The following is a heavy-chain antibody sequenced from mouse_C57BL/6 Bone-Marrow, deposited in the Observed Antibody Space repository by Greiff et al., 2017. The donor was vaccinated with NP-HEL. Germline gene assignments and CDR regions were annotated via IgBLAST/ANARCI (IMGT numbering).Heavy chain of an antibody. Sequence: EVMLVESGGDLVKPGGSLKLSCAASGFTFSSYGMSWVRQTPDKRLEWVATISSGGSYTYYPDSVKGRFTISRDNAKNTLYLQMSSLKSEDTAMYYGARGGYYGDYWGQGTTLTVSS. CDR1: GFTFSSYG. CDR2: ISSGGSYT. J-gene: IGHJ2*01. V-gene: IGHV5-6*01. CDR3: ARGGYYGDY. D-gene: IGHD1-1*01.